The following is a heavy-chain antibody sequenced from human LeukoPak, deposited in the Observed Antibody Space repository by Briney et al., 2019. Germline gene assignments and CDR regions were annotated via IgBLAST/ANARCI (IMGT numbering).Heavy chain of an antibody. CDR2: IIPIFGTA. D-gene: IGHD4-17*01. J-gene: IGHJ5*02. V-gene: IGHV1-69*13. Sequence: ASVKVSCKASGCTFPGHHIHWVRQAPGQGLEWMGGIIPIFGTANYAQKFQGRVTITADESTSTAYMELSSLRSEDTAVYYCARFWAVTTVTTDWFDPWGQGTLVTVSS. CDR3: ARFWAVTTVTTDWFDP. CDR1: GCTFPGHH.